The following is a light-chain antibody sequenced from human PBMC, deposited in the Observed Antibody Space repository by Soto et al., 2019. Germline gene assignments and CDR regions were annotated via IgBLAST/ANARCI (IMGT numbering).Light chain of an antibody. V-gene: IGKV3-20*01. CDR2: GAS. J-gene: IGKJ2*01. Sequence: EIVLTQSPGTLSLSPGERATLSCRASQSVSSNYLAWYQQKTGQAPRLLIYGASSRATGIPDRFSGSGSGTDFTLTISRLEPEDFAMYYCQQNGSSPYTFGQGTKLEIK. CDR3: QQNGSSPYT. CDR1: QSVSSNY.